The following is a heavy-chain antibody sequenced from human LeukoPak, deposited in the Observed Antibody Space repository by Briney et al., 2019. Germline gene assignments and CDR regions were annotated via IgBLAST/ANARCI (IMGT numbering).Heavy chain of an antibody. CDR2: ISGSGGST. Sequence: GGSLRLSCAASGFTFSSYAMSWVRQAPGKGLEWVSAISGSGGSTYYADSVKGRFTISRDNSKNTLYLQMNSLRAEDTAVYYCARDLAVAGARYFDYWGQGTLVTVSS. V-gene: IGHV3-23*01. CDR3: ARDLAVAGARYFDY. J-gene: IGHJ4*02. D-gene: IGHD6-19*01. CDR1: GFTFSSYA.